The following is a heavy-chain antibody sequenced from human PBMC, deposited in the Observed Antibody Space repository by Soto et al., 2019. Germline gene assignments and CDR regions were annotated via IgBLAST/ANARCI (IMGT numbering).Heavy chain of an antibody. D-gene: IGHD4-17*01. Sequence: QLQLQESGPVLVKPSETLSLTCTVSGGSISTSNYYWGWIRQPPGKGLEWIGSIYYSGGTYYNLSLKSRVTIPVDTSKNQFSLKLSSVTAADTAVYYCARFHDYGDRGSYFDYWGQGTLVTVSS. CDR2: IYYSGGT. J-gene: IGHJ4*02. CDR3: ARFHDYGDRGSYFDY. CDR1: GGSISTSNYY. V-gene: IGHV4-39*01.